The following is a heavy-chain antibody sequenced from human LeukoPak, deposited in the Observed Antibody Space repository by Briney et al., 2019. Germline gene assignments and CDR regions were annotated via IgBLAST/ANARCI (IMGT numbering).Heavy chain of an antibody. D-gene: IGHD2-15*01. J-gene: IGHJ6*03. V-gene: IGHV4-4*09. CDR1: GGSISSYY. CDR3: AGSATSWRYYYYYMDV. CDR2: IYTSGCT. Sequence: SETLSLTCTVSGGSISSYYWSWIRQPPGKGLEWIGYIYTSGCTNYNPSLKSRVTISVDTSKNQFSLKLSSVTAADTAVYYCAGSATSWRYYYYYMDVWGKGTTVTVSS.